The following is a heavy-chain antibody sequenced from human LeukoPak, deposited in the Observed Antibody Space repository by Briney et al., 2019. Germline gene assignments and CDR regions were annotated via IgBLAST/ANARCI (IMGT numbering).Heavy chain of an antibody. D-gene: IGHD2-15*01. CDR2: INHSGST. CDR3: ARRLLGYCSGGSCYSGYFQH. Sequence: SETLSLTCAVYGGSFSGYFWSWIRQPPGKGLEWIGEINHSGSTNHNPSLKSRVTISVDTSKNQFSLRLSSVTAADTAVYYCARRLLGYCSGGSCYSGYFQHWGQGTLVTVSS. V-gene: IGHV4-34*01. J-gene: IGHJ1*01. CDR1: GGSFSGYF.